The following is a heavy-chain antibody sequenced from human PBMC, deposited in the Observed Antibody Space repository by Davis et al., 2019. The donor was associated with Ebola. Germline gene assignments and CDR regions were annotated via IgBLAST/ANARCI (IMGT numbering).Heavy chain of an antibody. CDR1: GGSISSHY. V-gene: IGHV4-4*08. CDR2: IYSTGST. Sequence: MPSETLSLTCTVSGGSISSHYWSWVRQPPGKGLEWIAFIYSTGSTNYNPSLKSRVTISVDTSKNQFSLKLKSVTAADTAVYYCAKEATYYYDSSGYYHLSSRYFDYWGQGTLVTVSS. CDR3: AKEATYYYDSSGYYHLSSRYFDY. J-gene: IGHJ4*02. D-gene: IGHD3-22*01.